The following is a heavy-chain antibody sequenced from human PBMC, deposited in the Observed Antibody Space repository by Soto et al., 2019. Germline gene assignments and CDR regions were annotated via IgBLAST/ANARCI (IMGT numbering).Heavy chain of an antibody. V-gene: IGHV4-34*02. CDR1: DDSFGGFH. J-gene: IGHJ4*02. CDR3: ARDHVGFDY. Sequence: QVQLQQWGAGLLKPSETLSLTCAVYDDSFGGFHWSWIRQPPGKGLEWIGEINHSGSTKYNPSLQSRVAISIDRSKNQFSLRLSSVTAADTAVYYCARDHVGFDYWGQGTLVTVSS. CDR2: INHSGST.